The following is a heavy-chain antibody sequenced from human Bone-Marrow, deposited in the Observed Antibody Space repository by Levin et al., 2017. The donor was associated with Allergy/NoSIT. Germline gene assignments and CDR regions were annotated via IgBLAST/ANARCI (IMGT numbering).Heavy chain of an antibody. V-gene: IGHV7-4-1*02. D-gene: IGHD3-16*02. Sequence: VASVKVSCKASGYTFTRYAINWVRQAPGQGPEWMGWINTNTGDPTYAQGFTGRFVFSLDTSVSTAYLQISSLKAEDTAVYYCSRDSPFGGVIFIPTFDYWGQGTLVTVSS. CDR1: GYTFTRYA. CDR3: SRDSPFGGVIFIPTFDY. CDR2: INTNTGDP. J-gene: IGHJ4*02.